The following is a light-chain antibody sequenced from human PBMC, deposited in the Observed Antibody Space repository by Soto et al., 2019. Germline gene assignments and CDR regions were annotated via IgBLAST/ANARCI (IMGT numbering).Light chain of an antibody. J-gene: IGKJ3*01. V-gene: IGKV2-28*01. CDR3: MQALQTPLFT. CDR1: QSLLHSNGYNY. CDR2: LGS. Sequence: DIVMTQSPLSLPVTPGEPASISCRSSQSLLHSNGYNYLDWYLQKTGQSPQLLIYLGSNRAAGVPDRFIGSGAGTDYTLKISRVEAEDVGVYYCMQALQTPLFTFGPGTKVDIK.